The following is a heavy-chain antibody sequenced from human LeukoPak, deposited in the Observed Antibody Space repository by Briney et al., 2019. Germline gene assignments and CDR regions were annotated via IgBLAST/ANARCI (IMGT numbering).Heavy chain of an antibody. V-gene: IGHV3-30*02. CDR3: AKGSQASLDYYYYMDV. D-gene: IGHD1-26*01. CDR1: GFTFSSYG. CDR2: IRYDGSNK. J-gene: IGHJ6*03. Sequence: GGSLRLSCAASGFTFSSYGMHWVRQAPGKGLEWVAFIRYDGSNKYYADSVKGRFTISRDNSKNTLYLQMNSLRAEDTAVYYCAKGSQASLDYYYYMDVWGKGTTVTVSS.